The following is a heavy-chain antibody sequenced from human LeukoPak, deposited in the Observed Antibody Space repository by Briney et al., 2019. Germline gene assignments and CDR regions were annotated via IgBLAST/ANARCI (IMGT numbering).Heavy chain of an antibody. Sequence: ASVKVSCKVSGYTLTELSMHWVRQAPGKGLEWMGGFDPEDGETIYAQKFQGRVTMTEDTSTDTAYMELSSLRSKDTAVYYCATQGYSSSWPFDYWGQGTLVTVSS. CDR3: ATQGYSSSWPFDY. CDR1: GYTLTELS. D-gene: IGHD6-13*01. V-gene: IGHV1-24*01. J-gene: IGHJ4*02. CDR2: FDPEDGET.